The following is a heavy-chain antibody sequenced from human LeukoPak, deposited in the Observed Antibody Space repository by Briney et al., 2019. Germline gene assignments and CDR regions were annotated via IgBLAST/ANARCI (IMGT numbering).Heavy chain of an antibody. Sequence: GSSVKVSCKAFGGSFSSEAISWVRQAPGQGLEWMGGIIPIFGTANYAQKFQGRVTTTTDESTSTAYMEVSSLRSEDTAVYYCGRKAGDCGGGSCYSIDYWGQGTLVTVSS. D-gene: IGHD2-15*01. CDR1: GGSFSSEA. V-gene: IGHV1-69*05. J-gene: IGHJ4*02. CDR2: IIPIFGTA. CDR3: GRKAGDCGGGSCYSIDY.